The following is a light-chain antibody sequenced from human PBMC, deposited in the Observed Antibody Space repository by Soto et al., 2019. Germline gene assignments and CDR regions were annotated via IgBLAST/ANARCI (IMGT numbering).Light chain of an antibody. CDR2: DAS. CDR1: QSVSSY. V-gene: IGKV3-11*01. Sequence: EIVLTQSPATLSWSPGERATLSCRASQSVSSYLAWYQQKPGQAPRLLIYDASNRATGIPARFSGSGSGTDFTLTISSLETEDFAVYYCQQRSNWPTFGGGTKVEIK. CDR3: QQRSNWPT. J-gene: IGKJ4*01.